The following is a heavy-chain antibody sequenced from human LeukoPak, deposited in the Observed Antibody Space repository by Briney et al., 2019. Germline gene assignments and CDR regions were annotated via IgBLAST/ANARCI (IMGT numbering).Heavy chain of an antibody. V-gene: IGHV1-2*02. J-gene: IGHJ6*03. D-gene: IGHD6-13*01. CDR2: INPNSGGT. CDR3: ARDQQLVRSRYYYYMDV. Sequence: ASVKVSCKASGYTFTSYGINWVRQAPGQGLEWMGWINPNSGGTNYAQKFQGRVTMTRDTSISTAYMELSRLRSDDTAVYHCARDQQLVRSRYYYYMDVWGKGTTVTVSS. CDR1: GYTFTSYG.